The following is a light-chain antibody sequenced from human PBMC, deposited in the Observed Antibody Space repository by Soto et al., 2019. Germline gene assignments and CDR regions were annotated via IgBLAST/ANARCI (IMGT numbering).Light chain of an antibody. CDR2: AAS. Sequence: AIRMTQSPSSFSASTGDRVTITCRASQGISSYLAWYQQKPGKAPKLLIYAASTLQSGVPSRFSGSGSGTDFTLTIRCLQSEDFATYYCKQYYSYPSSFGPGTKVDI. CDR1: QGISSY. V-gene: IGKV1-8*01. J-gene: IGKJ3*01. CDR3: KQYYSYPSS.